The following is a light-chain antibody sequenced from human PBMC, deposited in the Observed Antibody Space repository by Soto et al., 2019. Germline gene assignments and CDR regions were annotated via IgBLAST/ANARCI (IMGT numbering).Light chain of an antibody. V-gene: IGLV1-40*01. CDR1: SSNIGAGYD. CDR3: QSYDSSLSGYV. J-gene: IGLJ1*01. Sequence: QSVLTQPPSVSGAPGQRVTISCTGSSSNIGAGYDVHWYQQLPGTAPKLLIYGNNNRPSGVPDRFSGSKSGTSASLAITGLQAEDEADCYCQSYDSSLSGYVFGTGTKVTVL. CDR2: GNN.